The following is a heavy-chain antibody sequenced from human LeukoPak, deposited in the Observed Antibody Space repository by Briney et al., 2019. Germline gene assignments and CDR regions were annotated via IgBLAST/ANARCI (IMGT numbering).Heavy chain of an antibody. D-gene: IGHD6-19*01. V-gene: IGHV1-18*01. CDR1: GYTFTSHG. Sequence: ASVKVSCKASGYTFTSHGISWVRQAPGQGLEWMGWISAYNGNTNYAQKLQGRVTMTTDTSTSTAYMELRSLRSDDTAVYYCASVRGVEYSAVAALDYWGQGTLVTVSS. J-gene: IGHJ4*02. CDR3: ASVRGVEYSAVAALDY. CDR2: ISAYNGNT.